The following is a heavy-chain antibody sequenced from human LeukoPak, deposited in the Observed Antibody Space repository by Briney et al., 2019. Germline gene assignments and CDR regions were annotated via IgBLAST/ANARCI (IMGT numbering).Heavy chain of an antibody. CDR1: GYTFTGYY. J-gene: IGHJ4*02. V-gene: IGHV1-2*02. CDR3: ARDPTGYRSSSAVDY. CDR2: INPNSGGT. Sequence: GASVKVSCKASGYTFTGYYMHWVRQAPGQGLEWMGWINPNSGGTNYAQKFQGRVTMTRDTSISTAYMELSRLRSDDTAVYYCARDPTGYRSSSAVDYWGQGTLVTVSS. D-gene: IGHD6-6*01.